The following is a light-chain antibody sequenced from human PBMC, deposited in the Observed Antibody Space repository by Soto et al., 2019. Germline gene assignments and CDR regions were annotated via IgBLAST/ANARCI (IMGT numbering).Light chain of an antibody. Sequence: IVWTQSPSTLSLAPGERAPLSCRASQSVSSYLAWYQQKPGQAPRLLIYDASSRATGIPDRFSGGGSGTDFTLTISRLEPEDFAVYYCQQFSSYPLTFGGGTKVDI. CDR1: QSVSSY. V-gene: IGKV3-11*01. J-gene: IGKJ4*01. CDR2: DAS. CDR3: QQFSSYPLT.